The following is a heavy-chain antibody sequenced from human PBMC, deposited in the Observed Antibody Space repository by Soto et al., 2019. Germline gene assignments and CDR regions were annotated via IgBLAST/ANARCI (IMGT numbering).Heavy chain of an antibody. CDR2: ISGSGGST. D-gene: IGHD6-19*01. CDR1: GFTFSSYA. J-gene: IGHJ1*01. V-gene: IGHV3-23*01. CDR3: AKDKAVAGTALVEEYFQH. Sequence: PGGSLRLSCAASGFTFSSYAMSWVRQAPGKGLEWVSAISGSGGSTYYADSVKGRFTISRDNSKNTLYLQMNSLRAEDTAVYYCAKDKAVAGTALVEEYFQHWGQGTLVTGS.